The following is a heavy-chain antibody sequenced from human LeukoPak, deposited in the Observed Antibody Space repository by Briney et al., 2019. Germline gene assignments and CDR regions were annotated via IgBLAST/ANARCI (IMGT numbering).Heavy chain of an antibody. CDR3: ARVLGYYGSGSYSNGYMDV. CDR2: IYYSGST. J-gene: IGHJ6*03. CDR1: GGSISRYY. Sequence: PSETLSLTCTVSGGSISRYYWSWIRQPPGKGLEWIGYIYYSGSTNYNPSLKSRVTISVDTSKNQFSLKLSSVTAADTAVYYCARVLGYYGSGSYSNGYMDVWGKGTTVTVSS. V-gene: IGHV4-59*01. D-gene: IGHD3-10*01.